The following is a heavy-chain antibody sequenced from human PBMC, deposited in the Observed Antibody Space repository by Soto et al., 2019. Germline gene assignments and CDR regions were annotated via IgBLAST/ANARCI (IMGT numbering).Heavy chain of an antibody. CDR2: IYYSGST. Sequence: SEALSLTCTVSGGSISSYYWSWIRQPPGKGLEWIGYIYYSGSTNYNPSLKSRVTISVDTSKNQFSLKLSSVTAADTAVYYCAGRDYDFWSGYPNPYYYYYGMDVWGQGTTVTVSS. D-gene: IGHD3-3*01. CDR3: AGRDYDFWSGYPNPYYYYYGMDV. V-gene: IGHV4-59*01. J-gene: IGHJ6*02. CDR1: GGSISSYY.